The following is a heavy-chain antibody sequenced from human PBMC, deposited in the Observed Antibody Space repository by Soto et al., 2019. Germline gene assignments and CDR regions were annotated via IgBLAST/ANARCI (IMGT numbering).Heavy chain of an antibody. Sequence: SETLSLTCAISGDSVSSNSAAWNSIRQSPSRGLEWLGRTYYRSKWYNDYAVSVKSRITINPDTSKNQFSLQLNSVTPEDTAVYYCARARAARPYYYYYYGMDVWGQGTTVTVSS. CDR1: GDSVSSNSAA. CDR2: TYYRSKWYN. J-gene: IGHJ6*02. V-gene: IGHV6-1*01. D-gene: IGHD6-6*01. CDR3: ARARAARPYYYYYYGMDV.